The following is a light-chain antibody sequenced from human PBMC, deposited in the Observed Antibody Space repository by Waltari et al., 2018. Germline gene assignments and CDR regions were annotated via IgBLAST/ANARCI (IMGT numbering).Light chain of an antibody. CDR2: AAS. CDR1: QSISGH. V-gene: IGKV1-39*01. J-gene: IGKJ2*01. Sequence: DIQMTQSPSSLSAAVGDRVTITCRESQSISGHVNWYQQKPGKAPKLLIHAASTLQSGVPPRFSGSGDGTDFTLTISSLQPEDFSTYYCQQSSSAPRTFGQGTKLDIK. CDR3: QQSSSAPRT.